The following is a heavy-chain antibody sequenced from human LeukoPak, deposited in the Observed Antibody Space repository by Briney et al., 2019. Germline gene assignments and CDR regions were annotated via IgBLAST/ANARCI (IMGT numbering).Heavy chain of an antibody. Sequence: GGPLRLSCAASGFTFSSYAMHWVRQAPGKGLEYVSAISGNGGSTYYANSVKGRFTISRDNSKNTLYLQMGSLRAEDMAVYYCARVNDPGYYYYYMGVWGKGTTVTVSS. D-gene: IGHD1-1*01. CDR1: GFTFSSYA. V-gene: IGHV3-64*01. CDR3: ARVNDPGYYYYYMGV. J-gene: IGHJ6*03. CDR2: ISGNGGST.